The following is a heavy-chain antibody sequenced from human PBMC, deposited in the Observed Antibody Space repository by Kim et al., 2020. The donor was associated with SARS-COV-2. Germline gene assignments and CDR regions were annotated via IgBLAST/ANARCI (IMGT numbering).Heavy chain of an antibody. Sequence: RYSPSFLGQVTISADKTINTAYLQWSSLRASDTGMYYCARRSAVAEFFDCWGQGTLVTVSS. V-gene: IGHV5-51*01. D-gene: IGHD6-19*01. J-gene: IGHJ4*02. CDR3: ARRSAVAEFFDC.